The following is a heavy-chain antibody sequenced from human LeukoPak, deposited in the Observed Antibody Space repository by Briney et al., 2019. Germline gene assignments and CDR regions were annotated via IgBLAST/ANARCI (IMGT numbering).Heavy chain of an antibody. Sequence: SETLSLTCTVSGDSISSYYWSWIRQPAGKGLEWIGRIYTSGSTNYNPSLESRVTMSVDTSKNQFSLELSSVTAADTAVYYCARGPFDSSGYYYENWFDPWGQGTLVTVSS. J-gene: IGHJ5*02. CDR1: GDSISSYY. CDR3: ARGPFDSSGYYYENWFDP. CDR2: IYTSGST. V-gene: IGHV4-4*07. D-gene: IGHD3-22*01.